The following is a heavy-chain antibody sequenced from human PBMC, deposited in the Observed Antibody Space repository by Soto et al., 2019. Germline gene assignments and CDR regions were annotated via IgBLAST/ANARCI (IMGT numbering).Heavy chain of an antibody. Sequence: GGSLRLSCAASGFTFRSSDMSWVRQAPGKGLEWVSSISTSVGSRYYADSVKGRFTISRDNSKNKLFLQMNSLRAEDTAVYYCAKELFDPGGPPSSAPGGRGTLDPVSP. CDR2: ISTSVGSR. J-gene: IGHJ5*02. V-gene: IGHV3-23*01. D-gene: IGHD2-8*02. CDR3: AKELFDPGGPPSSAP. CDR1: GFTFRSSD.